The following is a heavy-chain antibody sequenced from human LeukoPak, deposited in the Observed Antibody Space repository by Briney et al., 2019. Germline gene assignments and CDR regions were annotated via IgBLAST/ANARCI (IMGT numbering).Heavy chain of an antibody. J-gene: IGHJ3*02. Sequence: ASVKVSCKASGGTFSSYAISWVRQAPGQGLEWMGGIIPIFGTANYAQKFQGSVTITTDESTSTAYMELSSLRSEDTAVYYCARRFGTFRAFDIWGQGTMVTVSS. CDR1: GGTFSSYA. V-gene: IGHV1-69*05. CDR3: ARRFGTFRAFDI. CDR2: IIPIFGTA. D-gene: IGHD3-16*01.